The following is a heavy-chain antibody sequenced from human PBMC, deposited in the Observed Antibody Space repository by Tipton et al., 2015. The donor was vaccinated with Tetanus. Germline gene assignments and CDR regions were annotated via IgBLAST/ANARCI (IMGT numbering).Heavy chain of an antibody. V-gene: IGHV6-1*01. CDR3: ARCPPMCFSCLDS. CDR2: TYYRSQWIT. J-gene: IGHJ4*02. D-gene: IGHD3-10*02. Sequence: VKPTQTLSLTCAISGDSVSRDGPTWNWIRQSPSRGLEWLGRTYYRSQWITDYAVSVRGRITINPDTSNNLVCLELRSVTPEDTAVYYCARCPPMCFSCLDSWGQGTLISVSS. CDR1: GDSVSRDGPT.